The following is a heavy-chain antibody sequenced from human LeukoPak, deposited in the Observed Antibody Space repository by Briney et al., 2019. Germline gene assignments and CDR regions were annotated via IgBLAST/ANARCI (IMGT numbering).Heavy chain of an antibody. D-gene: IGHD3-22*01. Sequence: ASVKVSCKASGYTFTGYYMHWVRQAPGQGLEWMGRINPNSGGTNYAQKFQGRVTMTRDTSISTAYMELSRLRSYDTAVYYCARGTYYYDSSGYYDYWGQGTLVTVSS. V-gene: IGHV1-2*06. CDR2: INPNSGGT. CDR1: GYTFTGYY. CDR3: ARGTYYYDSSGYYDY. J-gene: IGHJ4*02.